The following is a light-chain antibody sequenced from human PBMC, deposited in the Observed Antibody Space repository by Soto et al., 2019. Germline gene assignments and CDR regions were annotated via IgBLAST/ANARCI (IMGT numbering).Light chain of an antibody. CDR2: RAS. CDR3: QQYNDLPRT. J-gene: IGKJ1*01. Sequence: EIVMTQSPATLSVSPGERATLSCRASQSVSSNLAWYQQKPGQAPRLLIYRASTRATGIAARFSGSGSGTEFTLTISSLQSEDFAVYYCQQYNDLPRTFGQGTNVEIK. V-gene: IGKV3-15*01. CDR1: QSVSSN.